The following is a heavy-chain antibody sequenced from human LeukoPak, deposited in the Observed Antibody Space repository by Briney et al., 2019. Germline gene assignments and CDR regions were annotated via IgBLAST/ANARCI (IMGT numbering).Heavy chain of an antibody. CDR3: ARDPNGVEMATDEDAFDI. J-gene: IGHJ3*02. Sequence: GASVKVSCKASGYTFTGYYMHWVRQAPGQGLEWMGWINPNSGGTNYAQKFQGRVTMTRDTSISTAYMELSRLRSDDTAVYYCARDPNGVEMATDEDAFDIWGQGTMVTVSS. CDR2: INPNSGGT. D-gene: IGHD5-24*01. CDR1: GYTFTGYY. V-gene: IGHV1-2*02.